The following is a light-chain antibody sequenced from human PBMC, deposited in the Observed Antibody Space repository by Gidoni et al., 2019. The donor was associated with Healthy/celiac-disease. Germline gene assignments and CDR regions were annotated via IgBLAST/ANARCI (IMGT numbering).Light chain of an antibody. V-gene: IGLV3-10*01. Sequence: SSELTQPPSVSVSPGQTARITCPGDALPKKYAYWYQQKSGQAPVLVIYVDSKRPSGIPERFSGSSSGTMATLTISGAQVEDEADYYCYSTDSSGNHRVFGGGTKLTVL. CDR1: ALPKKY. J-gene: IGLJ3*02. CDR3: YSTDSSGNHRV. CDR2: VDS.